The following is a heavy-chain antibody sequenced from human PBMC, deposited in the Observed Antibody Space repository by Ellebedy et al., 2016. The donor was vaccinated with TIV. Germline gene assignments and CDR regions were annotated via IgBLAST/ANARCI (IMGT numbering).Heavy chain of an antibody. CDR1: GNTFSRYW. V-gene: IGHV3-21*01. J-gene: IGHJ4*02. CDR3: ATDRGERGLLSFFDS. CDR2: VNSVSTSM. D-gene: IGHD2-21*02. Sequence: GESLKISCAASGNTFSRYWMSWVRQAPGKGLEWVSAVNSVSTSMFYADSVKGRFTVSRDNAKNSLYLQMNNLRAEDTAVYYCATDRGERGLLSFFDSWGQGTPVTVST.